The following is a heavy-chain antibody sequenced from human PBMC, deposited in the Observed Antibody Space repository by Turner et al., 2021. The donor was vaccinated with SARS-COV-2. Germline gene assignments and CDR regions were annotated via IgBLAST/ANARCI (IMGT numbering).Heavy chain of an antibody. J-gene: IGHJ6*02. CDR3: TTPPVAGLVVIDDDYYYGMDV. Sequence: EVQLVESGGGLVQPGGSLKLSCAASGFTFSGSAMHWVRQASGKGLAWVGRIRSKANSYATAYAASVKGRFTISRDDSKNTAYLQMNSLKTEDTAVYYCTTPPVAGLVVIDDDYYYGMDVWGRGTTVTVSS. CDR1: GFTFSGSA. V-gene: IGHV3-73*01. D-gene: IGHD3-22*01. CDR2: IRSKANSYAT.